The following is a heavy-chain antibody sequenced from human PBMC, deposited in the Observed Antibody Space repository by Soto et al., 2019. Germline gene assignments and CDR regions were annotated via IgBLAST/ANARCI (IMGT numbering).Heavy chain of an antibody. CDR1: GGSISSYY. J-gene: IGHJ4*02. CDR3: ARGGVGDSGYDYYFDY. Sequence: SETLSLTCTVSGGSISSYYWSWIRQPPGKGLEWIGYIYYSGSTNYNPSLKSRVTISVDTSKNQFSLKLSSVTAADTAVYYWARGGVGDSGYDYYFDYWGQGTLVTVSS. CDR2: IYYSGST. D-gene: IGHD5-12*01. V-gene: IGHV4-59*01.